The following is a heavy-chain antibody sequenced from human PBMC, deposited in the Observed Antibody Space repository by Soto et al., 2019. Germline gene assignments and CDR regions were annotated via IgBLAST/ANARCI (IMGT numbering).Heavy chain of an antibody. CDR1: GFTFSNAW. J-gene: IGHJ6*02. CDR2: IKSKTDGGTT. CDR3: TTDDWNYVRPYYYYYGMDV. Sequence: GGSLRLSCAASGFTFSNAWMNWVRQAPGKGLEWVGRIKSKTDGGTTDYAAPVKGRFTISRDDSKNTLYLQMNSLKTEDTAVYYCTTDDWNYVRPYYYYYGMDVWGQGTTVTVSS. D-gene: IGHD1-7*01. V-gene: IGHV3-15*07.